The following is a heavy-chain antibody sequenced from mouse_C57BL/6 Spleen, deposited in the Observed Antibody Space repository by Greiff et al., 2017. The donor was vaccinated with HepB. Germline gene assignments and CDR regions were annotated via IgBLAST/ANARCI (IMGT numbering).Heavy chain of an antibody. Sequence: VQLQQSGPALVKPGASVKISCKASGYAFSSSWMNWVKQRPGKGLEWNGRIYPGDGDTNYDGKFKGKATLTADKSSSTAYMQLSSLASEDSAVNFCARETSTTVVANWDCWGGGTTLTVSS. J-gene: IGHJ2*01. CDR1: GYAFSSSW. CDR3: ARETSTTVVANWDC. V-gene: IGHV1-82*01. D-gene: IGHD1-1*01. CDR2: IYPGDGDT.